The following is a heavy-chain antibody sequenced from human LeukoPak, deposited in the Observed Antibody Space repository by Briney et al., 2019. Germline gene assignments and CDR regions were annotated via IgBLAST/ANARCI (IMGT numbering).Heavy chain of an antibody. Sequence: GGSLRLSCAASGFTFSSYGMSWVRQVPGKGLEWVGQIVSKIDGGTTDYAAPVKGRFTISRDDSKSTLYLQMNSLKIEDTAVYYCTTDEDWNYARKDVWGQGATVIVSS. CDR1: GFTFSSYG. V-gene: IGHV3-15*04. CDR3: TTDEDWNYARKDV. CDR2: IVSKIDGGTT. J-gene: IGHJ6*02. D-gene: IGHD1-7*01.